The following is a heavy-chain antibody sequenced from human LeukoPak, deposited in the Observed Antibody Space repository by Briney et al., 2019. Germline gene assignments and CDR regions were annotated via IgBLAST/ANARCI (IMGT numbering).Heavy chain of an antibody. Sequence: SVKVSCKASGGTFSSYAISWVRQAPGQGLEWMGGIIPIFGTANYAQKFQGRVTITADESTSTAYMELSSLRSEDTAVYYCARGHSSSWLPPPPYNWFDPWGQGTLVTVSS. CDR3: ARGHSSSWLPPPPYNWFDP. CDR2: IIPIFGTA. V-gene: IGHV1-69*01. CDR1: GGTFSSYA. D-gene: IGHD6-13*01. J-gene: IGHJ5*02.